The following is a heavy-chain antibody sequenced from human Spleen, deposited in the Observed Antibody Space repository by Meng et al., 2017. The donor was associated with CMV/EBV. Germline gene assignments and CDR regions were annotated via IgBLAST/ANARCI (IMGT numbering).Heavy chain of an antibody. CDR2: IYTSGST. V-gene: IGHV4-4*07. J-gene: IGHJ4*02. D-gene: IGHD1-7*01. CDR3: ARAGRELELTYFDY. CDR1: GGSISSYY. Sequence: QGQLESSGPGLVKPSEALSLTCTVSGGSISSYYWSWIRQPAGKGLEWIGRIYTSGSTNYNPSLKSRVTMSVDTSKNQFSLKLSSVTAADTAVYYCARAGRELELTYFDYWGQGTLVTVSS.